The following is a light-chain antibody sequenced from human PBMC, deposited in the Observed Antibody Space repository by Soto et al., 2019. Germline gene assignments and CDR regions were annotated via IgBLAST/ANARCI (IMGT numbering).Light chain of an antibody. CDR1: QSVSNN. Sequence: EIVLTQYTGTLSLSPGERATLSCRASQSVSNNYLAWYQQKPGQAPRLLIYGASNRATGISARFSGSGSGTEFTLTISNLQSEDFAVYYCQQYHNWPITFGQGTRLEI. CDR2: GAS. J-gene: IGKJ5*01. V-gene: IGKV3-15*01. CDR3: QQYHNWPIT.